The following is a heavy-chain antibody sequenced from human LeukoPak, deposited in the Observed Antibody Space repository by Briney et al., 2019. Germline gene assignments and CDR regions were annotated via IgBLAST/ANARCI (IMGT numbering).Heavy chain of an antibody. V-gene: IGHV4-38-2*01. CDR2: INHSGST. Sequence: PSETLSLTCAVSAYSISRGYYWGWIRQPPGKGLEWIGEINHSGSTNYNPSLKSRVTISVDTSKNQFSLKLSSVTAADTAVYYCARRGRAVAAPGWFDPWGQGTLVTVSS. CDR3: ARRGRAVAAPGWFDP. J-gene: IGHJ5*02. D-gene: IGHD6-19*01. CDR1: AYSISRGYY.